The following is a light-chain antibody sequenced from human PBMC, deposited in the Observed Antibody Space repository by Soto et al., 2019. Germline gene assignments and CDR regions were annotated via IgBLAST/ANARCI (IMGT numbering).Light chain of an antibody. CDR2: GAS. V-gene: IGKV3-20*01. CDR1: QSVGSAY. J-gene: IGKJ5*01. CDR3: QLYGSPPFT. Sequence: VLTMSLGTLSLSPGERATLSCRAGQSVGSAYLAWYQQKPGQAPRLLIYGASYRAAGIPDRFSGSGSGTDFTLTISRLEPEDFAVYYCQLYGSPPFTFGQGTRLEIK.